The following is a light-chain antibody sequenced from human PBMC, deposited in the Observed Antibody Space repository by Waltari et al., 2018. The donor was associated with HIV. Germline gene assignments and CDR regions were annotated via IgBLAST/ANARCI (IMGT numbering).Light chain of an antibody. Sequence: SPYASASLGASVKLTCTLSSGHSTYAIACHQQQPEKGPRYLMTLTNDGSHTKGDGIPDRFSGSSSGAERYLTIASLHAEDEAVYYCRTWGTAIRVFGGGTKLT. CDR1: SGHSTYA. CDR2: LTNDGSH. V-gene: IGLV4-69*01. CDR3: RTWGTAIRV. J-gene: IGLJ3*02.